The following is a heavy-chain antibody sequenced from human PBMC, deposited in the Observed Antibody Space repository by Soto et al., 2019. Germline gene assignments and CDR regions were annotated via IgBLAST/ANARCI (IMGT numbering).Heavy chain of an antibody. CDR1: GFTFSSYG. J-gene: IGHJ4*02. Sequence: TGGSLRLSCAASGFTFSSYGMHWVRQAPGKGLEWVAVISYDGSNKYYADSVKGRFTISRDNSKNTLYLQMNSLRAEDTAVYYCAKDDSSGYYYGENFDYWGQGTLVTVSS. D-gene: IGHD3-22*01. CDR2: ISYDGSNK. V-gene: IGHV3-30*18. CDR3: AKDDSSGYYYGENFDY.